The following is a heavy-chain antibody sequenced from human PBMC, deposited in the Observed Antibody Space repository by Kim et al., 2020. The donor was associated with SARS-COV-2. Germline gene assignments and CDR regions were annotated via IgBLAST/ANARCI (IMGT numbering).Heavy chain of an antibody. D-gene: IGHD6-19*01. V-gene: IGHV5-51*01. J-gene: IGHJ4*02. CDR3: ARHVDSSGWSPFDY. Sequence: PYYQGQVTISADKSISTAYLQWRSLKASDTAMYYCARHVDSSGWSPFDYWGQGTLVTVSS.